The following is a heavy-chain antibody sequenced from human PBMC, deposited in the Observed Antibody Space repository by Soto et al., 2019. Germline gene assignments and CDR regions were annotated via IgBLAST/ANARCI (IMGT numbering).Heavy chain of an antibody. CDR1: GFTFSSYA. V-gene: IGHV3-23*01. D-gene: IGHD2-15*01. J-gene: IGHJ5*02. Sequence: GGSLRLSCAASGFTFSSYAMSWVRQAPGKGLEWVSGISGSGGSTYYADSVKGRFTISRDNSKNTLYLQMNSLRAEDTAVYYCAKDYGYCSGGSCYSSGWFDPWGQGTLVTVSS. CDR3: AKDYGYCSGGSCYSSGWFDP. CDR2: ISGSGGST.